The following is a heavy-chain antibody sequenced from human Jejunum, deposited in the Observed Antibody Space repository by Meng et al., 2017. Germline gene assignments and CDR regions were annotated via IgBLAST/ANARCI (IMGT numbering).Heavy chain of an antibody. CDR1: GGSSSGFY. CDR2: IHPSGST. Sequence: QGHLQQWGAGLLKPSETLSLTCAAYGGSSSGFYLSWIRQPPGKGLEWIGEIHPSGSTDYNPSLKSRLTISLDTSKNQFSLSLNSATAADTGIYYCTRGTDRAKSGDYWGQGTLVTVSS. CDR3: TRGTDRAKSGDY. V-gene: IGHV4-34*01. D-gene: IGHD1-14*01. J-gene: IGHJ4*02.